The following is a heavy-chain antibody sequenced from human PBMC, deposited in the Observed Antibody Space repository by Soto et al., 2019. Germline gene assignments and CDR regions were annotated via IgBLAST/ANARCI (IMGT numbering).Heavy chain of an antibody. CDR1: VFTFISYG. CDR2: IWYDGSNK. CDR3: ARDPLLRFYYGMDV. D-gene: IGHD2-15*01. J-gene: IGHJ6*02. V-gene: IGHV3-33*01. Sequence: GGSLRLSCASSVFTFISYGMHWVRQAPGKGLEWVAVIWYDGSNKYYADSVKGRFTISRDNSKNTLYLQMNSLRAEDTAVYYCARDPLLRFYYGMDVWGQGTTVTVSS.